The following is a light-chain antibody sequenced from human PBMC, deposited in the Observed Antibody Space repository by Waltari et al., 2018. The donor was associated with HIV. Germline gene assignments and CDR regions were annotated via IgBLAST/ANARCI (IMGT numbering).Light chain of an antibody. V-gene: IGLV1-40*01. Sequence: QSVLTQAPSVSGAPGQRVTISCTGTRSNIGAGFDVHWYQQLPGTAPKLLIYGNNNRPSGVPDRFSGSRSGTSASLAITGLQAEDEADYYCQSYDSRLSGSRVFGGGTKLTVL. CDR2: GNN. CDR3: QSYDSRLSGSRV. CDR1: RSNIGAGFD. J-gene: IGLJ2*01.